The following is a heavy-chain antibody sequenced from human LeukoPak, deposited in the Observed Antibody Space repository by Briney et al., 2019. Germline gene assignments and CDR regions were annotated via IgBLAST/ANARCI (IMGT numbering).Heavy chain of an antibody. CDR3: ARDHEGSSWYTIGY. D-gene: IGHD6-13*01. Sequence: SVKVSCKASGGTFISYAISWVRQAPGQGLEWRGGIIPIFGTANYAQKFQGRVTITTDESTSTAYMELSSLRSEDTAVYYCARDHEGSSWYTIGYWGQGTLVTVSS. V-gene: IGHV1-69*05. CDR1: GGTFISYA. J-gene: IGHJ4*02. CDR2: IIPIFGTA.